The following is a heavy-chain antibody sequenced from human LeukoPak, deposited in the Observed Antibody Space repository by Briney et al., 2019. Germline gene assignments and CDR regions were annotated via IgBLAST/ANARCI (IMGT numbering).Heavy chain of an antibody. CDR1: GFTFSSYA. J-gene: IGHJ4*02. V-gene: IGHV3-23*01. D-gene: IGHD5-18*01. Sequence: PGGSLRLSCAASGFTFSSYAMSWVRQAPGKGLEWVSAISGSGGSTYYADSVKGRLTISRDNSKNTLYLQMNSLRAEDTAVYYCANPGVDTAMALDYWGQGTLVTVSS. CDR2: ISGSGGST. CDR3: ANPGVDTAMALDY.